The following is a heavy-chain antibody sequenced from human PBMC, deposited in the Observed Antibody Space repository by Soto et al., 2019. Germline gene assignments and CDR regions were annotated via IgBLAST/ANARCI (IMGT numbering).Heavy chain of an antibody. V-gene: IGHV3-21*01. CDR3: AIDLPPLYEYDILSRYYSFDI. CDR2: ISSSSSDI. J-gene: IGHJ3*02. Sequence: GGSLRISCAAAGFTFSSYSMNWVRQAPGKGLEWVSSISSSSSDIYYADSVKGRFNISRDNAKNSLYLQMNSLRAEDTAVYYCAIDLPPLYEYDILSRYYSFDIWGQGTMVTVSS. D-gene: IGHD3-9*01. CDR1: GFTFSSYS.